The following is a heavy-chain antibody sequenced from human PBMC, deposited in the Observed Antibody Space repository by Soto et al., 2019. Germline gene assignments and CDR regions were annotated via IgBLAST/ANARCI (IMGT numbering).Heavy chain of an antibody. CDR2: IGSTSSYT. CDR3: ARDLALAGNY. V-gene: IGHV3-21*01. J-gene: IGHJ4*02. CDR1: GFTFSSYA. D-gene: IGHD6-19*01. Sequence: GGSLRLSCAVSGFTFSSYAMNWVRQTQEKGLEWVSSIGSTSSYTHYSDSVKGRFTISRDNANNSLFLQMNSLRAEDTATYYCARDLALAGNYWGQGVLVAVSS.